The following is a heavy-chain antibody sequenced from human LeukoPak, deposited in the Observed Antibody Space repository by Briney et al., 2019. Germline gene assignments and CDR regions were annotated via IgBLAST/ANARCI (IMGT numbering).Heavy chain of an antibody. Sequence: GGSLRLSCAASRFTFSSYGMHWVRQAPGKGLEWVAVISYDGSNKYYADSVKGRFTISRDNSKNTLYLQMNSLRAEDTAVYYCAKSSGIQLWLHFDYWGQGTLVTVSS. CDR2: ISYDGSNK. CDR1: RFTFSSYG. D-gene: IGHD5-18*01. J-gene: IGHJ4*02. V-gene: IGHV3-30*18. CDR3: AKSSGIQLWLHFDY.